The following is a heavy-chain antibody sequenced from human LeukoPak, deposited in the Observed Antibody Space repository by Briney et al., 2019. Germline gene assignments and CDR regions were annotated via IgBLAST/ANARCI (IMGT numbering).Heavy chain of an antibody. Sequence: GGSLRLSCAASGFTFSTYSMNWVRQAPGKGLEWVSCISSSSSYIYYADSVKGRFTISRDNAKNSLYLQMNSLRAEDTAVYYCARDQAQYSSGQPFDYWGQGTLVTVSS. CDR3: ARDQAQYSSGQPFDY. J-gene: IGHJ4*02. V-gene: IGHV3-21*01. CDR2: ISSSSSYI. D-gene: IGHD3-22*01. CDR1: GFTFSTYS.